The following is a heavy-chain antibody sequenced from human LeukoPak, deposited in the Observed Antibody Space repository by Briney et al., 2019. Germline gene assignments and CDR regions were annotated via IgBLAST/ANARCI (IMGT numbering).Heavy chain of an antibody. CDR3: ARVDGMGKNRPPHY. D-gene: IGHD1-14*01. V-gene: IGHV1-8*02. CDR2: MNPNSGNT. CDR1: GYTFTSYD. J-gene: IGHJ4*02. Sequence: GASVKVSCKASGYTFTSYDINWVRQATGQGLEWVGWMNPNSGNTGYAQKFQGRVTMTRNTSISTAYMELSSLRSEDTAVYYCARVDGMGKNRPPHYWGQGTLVTVSS.